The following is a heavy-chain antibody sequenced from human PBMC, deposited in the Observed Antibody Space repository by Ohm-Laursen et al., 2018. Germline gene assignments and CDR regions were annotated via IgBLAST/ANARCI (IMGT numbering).Heavy chain of an antibody. V-gene: IGHV4-59*08. J-gene: IGHJ4*02. Sequence: SETLSLTCTVSGGSISSDYWSWIRQPPGKGLEWIGFISNSGNTNYNPSLKSRVTISVDTSKNQISLKLDSVTVADTAVFYCARRGSGGRSFDYWGQGSLVTVSS. CDR3: ARRGSGGRSFDY. CDR2: ISNSGNT. D-gene: IGHD2-15*01. CDR1: GGSISSDY.